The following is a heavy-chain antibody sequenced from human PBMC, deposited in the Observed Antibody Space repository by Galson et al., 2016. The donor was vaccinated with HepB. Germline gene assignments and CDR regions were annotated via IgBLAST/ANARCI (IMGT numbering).Heavy chain of an antibody. CDR2: ISYSGGTI. CDR1: GFTFSDYY. D-gene: IGHD4-17*01. J-gene: IGHJ6*02. V-gene: IGHV3-11*01. Sequence: SLRLSCAASGFTFSDYYMSWIRQAPGKGLEFVSYISYSGGTIYYADSVKGRFTISRDNAKNSLYLQMNSLRAEDTAMYYCASVGKYGDYGGALGRGWWVWGQGTTVTVSS. CDR3: ASVGKYGDYGGALGRGWWV.